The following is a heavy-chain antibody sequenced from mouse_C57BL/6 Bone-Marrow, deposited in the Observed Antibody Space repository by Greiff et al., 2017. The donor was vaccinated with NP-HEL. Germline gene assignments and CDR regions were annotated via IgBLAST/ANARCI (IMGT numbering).Heavy chain of an antibody. CDR2: INPGSGGT. D-gene: IGHD1-1*01. CDR3: ARGLYYGSSYWYFDV. V-gene: IGHV1-54*01. J-gene: IGHJ1*03. Sequence: QVQLKESGAELVRPGTSVKVSCKASGYAFTNYLIEWVKQRPGQGLEWIGVINPGSGGTNYNEKFKGKATLTADKSSSTAYMQLSSLTSEDSAVYFCARGLYYGSSYWYFDVWGTGTTVTVSS. CDR1: GYAFTNYL.